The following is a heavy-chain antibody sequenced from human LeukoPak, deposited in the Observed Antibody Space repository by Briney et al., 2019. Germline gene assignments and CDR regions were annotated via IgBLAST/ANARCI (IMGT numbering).Heavy chain of an antibody. Sequence: PGGSLRLSCAASGFTFSDYYMSWIRQAPGKGLEWVSYISSSGSTIYYPDSVKGRFTISRDNAKNSLYLQMNSLRAEDTAVYYCARGLWFGEFTNPYFDYWGQGTLVTVSS. CDR3: ARGLWFGEFTNPYFDY. D-gene: IGHD3-10*01. V-gene: IGHV3-11*01. CDR2: ISSSGSTI. J-gene: IGHJ4*02. CDR1: GFTFSDYY.